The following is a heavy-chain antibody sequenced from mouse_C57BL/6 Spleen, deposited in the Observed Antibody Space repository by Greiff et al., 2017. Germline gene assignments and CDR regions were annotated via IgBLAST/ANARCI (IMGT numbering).Heavy chain of an antibody. Sequence: VQLVESGAELMKPGASVKLSCKATGYTFTGYWIEWVKQRPGHGLEWIGEILPGSGSTNYNGKFKGKATFTADTSSNTAYMQLSSLTTEDSAIYYCARSAYYSNLYAMDYWGQGTSVTVSS. CDR1: GYTFTGYW. CDR2: ILPGSGST. J-gene: IGHJ4*01. D-gene: IGHD2-5*01. V-gene: IGHV1-9*01. CDR3: ARSAYYSNLYAMDY.